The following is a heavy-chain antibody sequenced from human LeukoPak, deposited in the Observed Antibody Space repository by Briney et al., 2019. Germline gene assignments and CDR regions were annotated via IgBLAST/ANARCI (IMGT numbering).Heavy chain of an antibody. J-gene: IGHJ4*02. CDR1: GFAFSSYS. Sequence: GGSLRLSCAASGFAFSSYSMNWVRQAPGRGLEWVSSIGSSTKCIYYADSVKGRFIISRDNAKNSLYLQMNSLRGEDTALYYCARDWGADSSGYRDFWGQGTLVTVSS. CDR3: ARDWGADSSGYRDF. V-gene: IGHV3-21*04. CDR2: IGSSTKCI. D-gene: IGHD3-22*01.